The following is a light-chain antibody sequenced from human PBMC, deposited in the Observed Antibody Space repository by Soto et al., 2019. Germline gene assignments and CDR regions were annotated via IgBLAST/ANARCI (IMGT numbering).Light chain of an antibody. CDR1: QSVRNTY. V-gene: IGKV3-20*01. Sequence: EIVLTQSPGTLSLSPGESATLSCRASQSVRNTYLAWYQQKPGQAPRLLIHGASSRATGIPDRFSGSGSGTDFPLTIGRLEPEDFAVYYCQQYGSSPLTFGGGTKVEIK. J-gene: IGKJ4*01. CDR2: GAS. CDR3: QQYGSSPLT.